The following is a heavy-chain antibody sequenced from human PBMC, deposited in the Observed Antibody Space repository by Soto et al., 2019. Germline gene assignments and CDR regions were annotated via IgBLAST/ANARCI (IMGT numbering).Heavy chain of an antibody. CDR2: IYYSGST. Sequence: SETLSLTCTVSGGSISSGGYYWSWIRQHPGKGLEWIGYIYYSGSTYYNPSLKSRVTISVDTSKNQFSLKLSSVTAADTAVYYWGRGGGTGVGYYYGMDVWGQGTTVTVSS. V-gene: IGHV4-31*03. CDR1: GGSISSGGYY. D-gene: IGHD3-10*01. J-gene: IGHJ6*02. CDR3: GRGGGTGVGYYYGMDV.